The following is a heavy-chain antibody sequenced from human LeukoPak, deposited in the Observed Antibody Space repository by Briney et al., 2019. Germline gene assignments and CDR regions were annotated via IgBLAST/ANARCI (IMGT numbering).Heavy chain of an antibody. J-gene: IGHJ5*02. CDR3: ARLNGDFGVRWFGP. CDR2: MHYSGST. Sequence: SETLSLTRTVSGGSINYYYWNWIRQPPGKGLEWIGYMHYSGSTNYNPSLKSRVTISRDTSKNQFSLKLSSVTAADTAVYYCARLNGDFGVRWFGPWGQGTLVTVSS. D-gene: IGHD2-21*02. V-gene: IGHV4-59*08. CDR1: GGSINYYY.